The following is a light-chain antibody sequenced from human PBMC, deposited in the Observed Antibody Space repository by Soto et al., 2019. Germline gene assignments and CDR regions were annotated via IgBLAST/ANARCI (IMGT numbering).Light chain of an antibody. J-gene: IGKJ5*01. CDR2: AAF. V-gene: IGKV1-39*01. Sequence: DTQMPHPAASVSASVADGVTITWRASHSFRYLNWYQQKPGKGPELLIYAAFSLQSGVPSRFSGSGSGTDFTLTISSLQPEDSATYYCQQSYSSPAFGQGTRLEI. CDR3: QQSYSSPA. CDR1: HSFRY.